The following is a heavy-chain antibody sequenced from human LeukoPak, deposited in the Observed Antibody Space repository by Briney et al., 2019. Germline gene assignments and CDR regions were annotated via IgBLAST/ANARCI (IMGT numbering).Heavy chain of an antibody. CDR2: ISYDGSNK. CDR3: ARDVNGYYSGPDY. CDR1: GFTFSSYA. V-gene: IGHV3-30*04. J-gene: IGHJ4*02. D-gene: IGHD3-22*01. Sequence: PGRSLRLSCAASGFTFSSYAMHWVRQAPGKGLEWVAVISYDGSNKYYADSVKGRFTISSDNSKNTLYLQMNSLRAEDTAVYYCARDVNGYYSGPDYWGQGTLVTVSS.